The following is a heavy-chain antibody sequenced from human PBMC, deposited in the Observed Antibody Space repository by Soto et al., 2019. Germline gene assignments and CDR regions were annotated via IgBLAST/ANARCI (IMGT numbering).Heavy chain of an antibody. CDR2: VYYSGST. D-gene: IGHD3-22*01. CDR3: AGGYYDSRGQSNTFDI. Sequence: SETLSLTCTVSGASISSSYWSWIRQSPGKGLEWIGYVYYSGSTNYNPSLKSRVTTSVDTSKNQFSLKLSSVTAADTAVYYCAGGYYDSRGQSNTFDIWGQGTMVTVSS. J-gene: IGHJ3*02. V-gene: IGHV4-59*12. CDR1: GASISSSY.